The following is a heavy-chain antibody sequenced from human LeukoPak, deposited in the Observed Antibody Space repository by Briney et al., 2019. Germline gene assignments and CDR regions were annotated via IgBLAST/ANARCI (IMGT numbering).Heavy chain of an antibody. J-gene: IGHJ6*04. D-gene: IGHD3-10*01. Sequence: SVKVSCKASGGTFSSYAISWVRQAPGQGLEWMGGIIPIFGTANCAQKFQGRVTITADESTSTAYMELSSLRSEDTAVYYCARADMVRGVHPYYYYGMDVWGKGTTVTVSS. CDR3: ARADMVRGVHPYYYYGMDV. CDR1: GGTFSSYA. CDR2: IIPIFGTA. V-gene: IGHV1-69*01.